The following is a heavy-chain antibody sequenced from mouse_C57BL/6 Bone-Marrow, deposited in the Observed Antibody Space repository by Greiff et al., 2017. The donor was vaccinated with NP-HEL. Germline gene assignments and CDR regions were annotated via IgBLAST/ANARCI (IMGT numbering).Heavy chain of an antibody. J-gene: IGHJ1*03. D-gene: IGHD2-3*01. CDR3: ARGGWLLLWYFDV. V-gene: IGHV5-6*01. CDR2: ISSGGSYT. CDR1: GFTFSSYG. Sequence: EVQLVESGGDLVKPGGSLKLSCAASGFTFSSYGMSWVRQTPDKRLEWVATISSGGSYTYYPDSVKGRFTISRDNAKNTLYLQMSSLKSEDTAMYYCARGGWLLLWYFDVWGTGTTVTVSS.